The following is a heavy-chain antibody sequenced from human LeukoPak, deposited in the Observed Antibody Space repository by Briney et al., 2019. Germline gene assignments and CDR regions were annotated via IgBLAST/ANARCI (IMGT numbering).Heavy chain of an antibody. V-gene: IGHV7-4-1*02. D-gene: IGHD1-7*01. CDR3: ARDYTLTLGTTTYFQH. CDR1: GGTFNNYA. J-gene: IGHJ1*01. Sequence: GASVKVSCKASGGTFNNYAINWVRQAPGQGLELMGWINTNTGNPTYAQGFTGRFVFSLDTSVSTAYLQISSLKAEDTAVYYCARDYTLTLGTTTYFQHWGQGTLVTVSS. CDR2: INTNTGNP.